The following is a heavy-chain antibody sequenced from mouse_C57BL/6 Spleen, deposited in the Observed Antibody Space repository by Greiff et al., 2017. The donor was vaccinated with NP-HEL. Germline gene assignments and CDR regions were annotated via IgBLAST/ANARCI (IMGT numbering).Heavy chain of an antibody. D-gene: IGHD2-3*01. CDR1: GYTFTDYE. V-gene: IGHV1-15*01. CDR3: TRDRDGYYYYAMDY. J-gene: IGHJ4*01. CDR2: IDPETGGT. Sequence: VQLQQSGAELVRPGASVTLSCKASGYTFTDYEMHWVKQTPVHGLEWIGAIDPETGGTAYNQKFKGKAILTADKSSSTAYMELRSLTSEDSAVYYCTRDRDGYYYYAMDYWGQGTSVTVSS.